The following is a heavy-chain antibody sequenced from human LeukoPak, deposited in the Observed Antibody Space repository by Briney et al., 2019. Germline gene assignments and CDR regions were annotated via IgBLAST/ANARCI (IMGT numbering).Heavy chain of an antibody. CDR2: ISSSSSYT. D-gene: IGHD5-12*01. CDR3: ARGATIGYSGYDYFDY. Sequence: PGGSLRLSCAASGFTFSDYYMSWIRQAPGKGLEWVSYISSSSSYTNYADSVKGRLTISRDNAKNSLYLQMNSLRAEDTAVYYCARGATIGYSGYDYFDYWGQGTLVTVSS. V-gene: IGHV3-11*06. CDR1: GFTFSDYY. J-gene: IGHJ4*02.